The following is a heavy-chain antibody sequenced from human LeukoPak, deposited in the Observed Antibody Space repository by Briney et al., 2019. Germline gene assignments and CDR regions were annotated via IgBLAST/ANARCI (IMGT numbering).Heavy chain of an antibody. D-gene: IGHD2-2*01. CDR3: ARDSHCSSTSCPPSSPFDY. J-gene: IGHJ4*02. V-gene: IGHV3-7*01. CDR1: GFTLSSYA. CDR2: IKQDGSEK. Sequence: PGGSLRLSCAASGFTLSSYAMSWVRQGPGKGLEWVANIKQDGSEKYYVDSVKGRFTISRDNAKNSLYLQMNSLRAEDTAVYYCARDSHCSSTSCPPSSPFDYWGQGTLVTVSS.